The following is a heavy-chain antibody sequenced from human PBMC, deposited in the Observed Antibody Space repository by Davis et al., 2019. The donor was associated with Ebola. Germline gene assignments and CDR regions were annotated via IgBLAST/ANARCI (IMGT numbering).Heavy chain of an antibody. J-gene: IGHJ6*02. V-gene: IGHV4-59*01. CDR2: IYYSGST. CDR1: GGSISNYY. Sequence: SETLSLTCTVSGGSISNYYWSWIRQPPGKGLEWIGYIYYSGSTNYNPSLKRRVTISVDTSKNQFSLKLSAVTAADTAVYYCARARDSSSWKGYYYYGMDVWGQGTTVTVSS. D-gene: IGHD6-13*01. CDR3: ARARDSSSWKGYYYYGMDV.